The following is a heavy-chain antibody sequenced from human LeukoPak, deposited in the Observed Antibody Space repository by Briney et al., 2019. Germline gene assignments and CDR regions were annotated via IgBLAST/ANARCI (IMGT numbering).Heavy chain of an antibody. J-gene: IGHJ3*02. D-gene: IGHD3-3*01. CDR1: GGSISSSSYY. V-gene: IGHV4-39*07. CDR2: IYYSGST. CDR3: ASRGGAGITIFGVVISGSDAFHI. Sequence: SETLSLTCTVSGGSISSSSYYWGWIRQPPGKGLEWIGSIYYSGSTYYNPSLKSRVTISVDTSKNQFSLKLSSVTAADTAVYYCASRGGAGITIFGVVISGSDAFHIWGQGTMVTVSS.